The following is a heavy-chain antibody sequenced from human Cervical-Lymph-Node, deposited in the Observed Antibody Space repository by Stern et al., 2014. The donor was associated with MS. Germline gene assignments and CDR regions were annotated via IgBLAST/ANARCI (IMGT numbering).Heavy chain of an antibody. V-gene: IGHV3-9*01. CDR1: GFTLDDYA. D-gene: IGHD6-6*01. Sequence: VQLVESGGGLVQPGRSLRLSCAASGFTLDDYAMHWVRQAPGKGLEWVSSISGNSGTIGYADSVKGRFTISRDNARNSLHLQMSSLRAEDTALYYCAKDIGAARPYYLDYWGQGTLVTVSS. J-gene: IGHJ4*02. CDR3: AKDIGAARPYYLDY. CDR2: ISGNSGTI.